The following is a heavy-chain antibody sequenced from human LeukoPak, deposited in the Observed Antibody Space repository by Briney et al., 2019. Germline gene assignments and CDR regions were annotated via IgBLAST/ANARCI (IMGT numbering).Heavy chain of an antibody. CDR2: IYSGGST. Sequence: GGSLRLSCAASGFTVSSNYMSWVRQAPGKGLEWVSVIYSGGSTYYADSVKGRFTISRHNSKNTLYLQMNSLRAEDTAVYYCARGPTVIDPPAGFDYWGQGTLVTVSS. D-gene: IGHD3-16*02. CDR3: ARGPTVIDPPAGFDY. CDR1: GFTVSSNY. J-gene: IGHJ4*02. V-gene: IGHV3-53*04.